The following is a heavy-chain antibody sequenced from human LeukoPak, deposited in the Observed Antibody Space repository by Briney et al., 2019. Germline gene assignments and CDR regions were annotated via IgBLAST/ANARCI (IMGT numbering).Heavy chain of an antibody. CDR3: ARDVGRVLYYFDY. J-gene: IGHJ4*02. D-gene: IGHD2/OR15-2a*01. CDR2: ISHDGNNK. Sequence: GGSLRLSCAASGFTFSSYGMHWVRQAPGKGLEWVAVISHDGNNKYCADSVKGRFTISRDNSKNTLSLQMNSLRAEDTAFYYCARDVGRVLYYFDYWGQGTLVTVSS. CDR1: GFTFSSYG. V-gene: IGHV3-30*03.